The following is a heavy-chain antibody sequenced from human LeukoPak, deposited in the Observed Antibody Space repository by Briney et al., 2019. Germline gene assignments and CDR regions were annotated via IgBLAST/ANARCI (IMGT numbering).Heavy chain of an antibody. CDR2: ISGTGGST. CDR3: AKDKDTPATAQPQRGYFES. D-gene: IGHD2-15*01. CDR1: GFTFATYA. J-gene: IGHJ4*02. Sequence: AGGSLRLSCAASGFTFATYALSWVRQAPGKGLEWVSAISGTGGSTYYTGSVKGRFTISRDNSKNTLDLQMNSLRVEDTAVYFCAKDKDTPATAQPQRGYFESWGQGTLVTVSS. V-gene: IGHV3-23*01.